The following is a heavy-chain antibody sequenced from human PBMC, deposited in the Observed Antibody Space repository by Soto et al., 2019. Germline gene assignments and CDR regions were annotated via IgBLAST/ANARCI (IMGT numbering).Heavy chain of an antibody. V-gene: IGHV3-30*18. CDR2: ISYDGRNK. D-gene: IGHD6-19*01. CDR3: VKDGSSGWPYYYGLDV. Sequence: QVQLVKSGGGGVQPGRSLRLSCAASGFTFSSYGMHWVRQAPGKGLEWVAVISYDGRNKYYADSVKGRFTISRDNSKNTLYLQMSSLRAEDTAVYYCVKDGSSGWPYYYGLDVWGQGTTVTVSS. J-gene: IGHJ6*02. CDR1: GFTFSSYG.